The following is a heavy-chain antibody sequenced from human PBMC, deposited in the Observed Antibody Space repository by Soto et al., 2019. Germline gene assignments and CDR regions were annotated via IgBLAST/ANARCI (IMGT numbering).Heavy chain of an antibody. V-gene: IGHV4-34*01. CDR3: STRAYDTNCYYRFDP. Sequence: QVQLQQWGAGLLKPSETLSLTCAVYGGSFSGHSWTWIRQSPGKGLEWIGDINHSGRVNYSQSLKSRVTISLDTSKNQFSLTLSAVTAADTAMYYCSTRAYDTNCYYRFDPWGQGTLVNVSS. D-gene: IGHD3-22*01. J-gene: IGHJ5*01. CDR1: GGSFSGHS. CDR2: INHSGRV.